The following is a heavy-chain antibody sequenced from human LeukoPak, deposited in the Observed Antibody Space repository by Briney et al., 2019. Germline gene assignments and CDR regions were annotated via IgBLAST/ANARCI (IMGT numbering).Heavy chain of an antibody. Sequence: SETLSLTCTVSGYSISSGYYWGWIRQPPGKGLEWIGSIYHSGRTYYNPSLKSRVTISLDTSKNQFSLKLTSVTAADTAVFYCASRTTYVGWLPSESPSCFDYWGQGTLVTVSS. J-gene: IGHJ4*02. CDR3: ASRTTYVGWLPSESPSCFDY. V-gene: IGHV4-38-2*02. CDR1: GYSISSGYY. CDR2: IYHSGRT. D-gene: IGHD5-12*01.